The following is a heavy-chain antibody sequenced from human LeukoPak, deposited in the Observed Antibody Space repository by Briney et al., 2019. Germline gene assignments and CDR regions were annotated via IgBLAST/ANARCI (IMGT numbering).Heavy chain of an antibody. CDR1: GFTFSSSA. Sequence: PGGSLRLSCAASGFTFSSSAMSWVRQAPGKGLEWVLGISGSGDRAYYPDSVKGRFTISRDNSKNTQYLQMNSLRVEDTAIYYCAKRAGVGASGRYFEYWGQGTLVTVSA. CDR3: AKRAGVGASGRYFEY. CDR2: ISGSGDRA. V-gene: IGHV3-23*01. J-gene: IGHJ4*02. D-gene: IGHD1-26*01.